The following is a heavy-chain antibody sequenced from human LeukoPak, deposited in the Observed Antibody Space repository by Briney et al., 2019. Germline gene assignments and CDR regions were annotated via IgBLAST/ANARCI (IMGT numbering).Heavy chain of an antibody. J-gene: IGHJ4*02. V-gene: IGHV4-59*02. CDR2: IYYSGNT. Sequence: PSETLSLTGTVTGGSVSSYYWSWIRPPPGKGLEWIGHIYYSGNTNYNPPLKSRVTISIYTPKNQFSLKLSSVTAADTAVYYCARLRPSYTYSYADFWGQGTLVTVS. D-gene: IGHD5-18*01. CDR1: GGSVSSYY. CDR3: ARLRPSYTYSYADF.